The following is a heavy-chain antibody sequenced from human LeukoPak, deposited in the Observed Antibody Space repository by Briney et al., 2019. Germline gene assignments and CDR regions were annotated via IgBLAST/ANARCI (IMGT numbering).Heavy chain of an antibody. D-gene: IGHD1-14*01. CDR2: IIPIFGTA. J-gene: IGHJ4*02. Sequence: SVKVSCKASGGTFSSYAISLVRQAPGQGLEWMGGIIPIFGTANYAQKFQGRVTITTDESTSTAYMELSSLRSEDTAVYYCARAPDRDDRLDYRGQGTLVTVSS. V-gene: IGHV1-69*05. CDR3: ARAPDRDDRLDY. CDR1: GGTFSSYA.